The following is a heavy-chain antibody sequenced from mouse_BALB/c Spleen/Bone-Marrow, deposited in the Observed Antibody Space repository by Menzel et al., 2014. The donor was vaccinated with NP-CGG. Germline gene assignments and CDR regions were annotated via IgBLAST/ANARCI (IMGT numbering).Heavy chain of an antibody. CDR1: GYSFTSYY. V-gene: IGHV1-28*01. D-gene: IGHD2-4*01. CDR3: ARRGITTGPGFAY. CDR2: IDPFNGVT. Sequence: EVQLQQSGPELMKPGASVKISCKASGYSFTSYYIHWVKQNHGKSLEWIGYIDPFNGVTIYNQKFKGKATLTADKSSSTAYMHLSSLTSEDSAVYYCARRGITTGPGFAYWGQGTLVTVSA. J-gene: IGHJ3*01.